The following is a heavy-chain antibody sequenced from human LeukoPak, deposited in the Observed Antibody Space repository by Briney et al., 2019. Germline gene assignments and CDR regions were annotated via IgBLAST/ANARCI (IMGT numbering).Heavy chain of an antibody. CDR1: GGSISTYY. V-gene: IGHV4-39*01. CDR3: ARYSYYDNYMDI. J-gene: IGHJ6*03. CDR2: IYYSGST. Sequence: SETLSLTCTVSGGSISTYYWGWIRQPPGKGLEWIGSIYYSGSTYYNPSLKSRVTISVDTSKNQFSLKLSSVTAADTAVYYCARYSYYDNYMDIWGKGTTVTISS. D-gene: IGHD2-21*01.